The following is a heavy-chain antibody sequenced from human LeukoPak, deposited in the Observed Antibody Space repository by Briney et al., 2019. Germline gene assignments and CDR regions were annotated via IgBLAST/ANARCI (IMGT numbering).Heavy chain of an antibody. D-gene: IGHD5-24*01. Sequence: PSETLSLTCNVSGGSISSHYWSWIRQPPGKGLEWIGYIYYSGSTNYNPSLKSRVTISVDTSKNQFSLKLSSVTAADTAVYYCARGGDGYNRYDYWGQGTLVTVSS. CDR2: IYYSGST. CDR3: ARGGDGYNRYDY. J-gene: IGHJ4*02. CDR1: GGSISSHY. V-gene: IGHV4-59*11.